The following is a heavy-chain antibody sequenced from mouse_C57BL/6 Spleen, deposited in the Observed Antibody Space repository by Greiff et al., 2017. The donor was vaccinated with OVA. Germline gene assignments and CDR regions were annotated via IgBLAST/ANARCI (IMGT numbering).Heavy chain of an antibody. CDR3: ARSWLGRNYFDY. D-gene: IGHD4-1*01. J-gene: IGHJ2*01. V-gene: IGHV1-54*01. Sequence: QVQLQQSGAELVRPGTSVKVSCKASGYAFTNYLIEWVKQRPGQGLEWIGVINPGSGGTNYNEKFKGKATLTADKSSSTAYMQLSSLTSEDSAVYFCARSWLGRNYFDYWGQGTTLTVSS. CDR1: GYAFTNYL. CDR2: INPGSGGT.